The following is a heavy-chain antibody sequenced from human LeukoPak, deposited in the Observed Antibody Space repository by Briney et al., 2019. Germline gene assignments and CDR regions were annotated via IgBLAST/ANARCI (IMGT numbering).Heavy chain of an antibody. CDR1: GGSISSYY. CDR3: ARAYYYGSGSYYEGWFDP. J-gene: IGHJ5*02. D-gene: IGHD3-10*01. V-gene: IGHV4-4*07. Sequence: KSSETLSLTCTVSGGSISSYYWSWIRQPAGKGLEWIGRIYTSGSTNYNPSLKSRVTMSVDTSKNQFSLKLSSVTAADTAVYYCARAYYYGSGSYYEGWFDPWGQGTLVTVSS. CDR2: IYTSGST.